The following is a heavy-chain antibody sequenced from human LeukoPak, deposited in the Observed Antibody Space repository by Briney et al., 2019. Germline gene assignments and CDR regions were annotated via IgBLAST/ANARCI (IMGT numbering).Heavy chain of an antibody. J-gene: IGHJ4*02. CDR2: IRYDGSNK. Sequence: GGSLRLSCAASGFTFSSFAMHWVRQAPGKGLEWVAYIRYDGSNKSYADSVKGRFTISRDSSKNTLYLKMNSLTAEDTAVYYCAKDPGAHDKHFDHWGQGTLVTVSS. CDR3: AKDPGAHDKHFDH. D-gene: IGHD3-10*01. V-gene: IGHV3-30*02. CDR1: GFTFSSFA.